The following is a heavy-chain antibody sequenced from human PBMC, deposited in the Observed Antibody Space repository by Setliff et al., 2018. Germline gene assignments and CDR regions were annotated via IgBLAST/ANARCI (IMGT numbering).Heavy chain of an antibody. V-gene: IGHV1-3*01. D-gene: IGHD5-18*01. Sequence: GASVKVSCKASGYTFTSYAMHWVRQAPGQRLEWMGWINAGNGNTKYSQKFQGRVTITRDTSASTAYMELSSLRSEDTAVYYCAGDKLWLMGYYYYYYMDVWGKGTTVTVSS. CDR2: INAGNGNT. CDR1: GYTFTSYA. CDR3: AGDKLWLMGYYYYYYMDV. J-gene: IGHJ6*03.